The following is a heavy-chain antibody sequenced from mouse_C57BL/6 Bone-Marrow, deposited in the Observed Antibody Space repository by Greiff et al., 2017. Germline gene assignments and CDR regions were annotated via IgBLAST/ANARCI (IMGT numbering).Heavy chain of an antibody. CDR3: SRDCDYFDY. J-gene: IGHJ2*01. CDR1: GYAFSTYW. V-gene: IGHV1-80*01. CDR2: IYPGTGGT. Sequence: VQLQESGAELVKPGASVKLSCNVSGYAFSTYWMHWVKQRPGQGLEWIGAIYPGTGGTNYNGKFKGKATLTADKSSSTAYMPLSRLTSEDSAVYLWSRDCDYFDYWGQGTTLTVSS.